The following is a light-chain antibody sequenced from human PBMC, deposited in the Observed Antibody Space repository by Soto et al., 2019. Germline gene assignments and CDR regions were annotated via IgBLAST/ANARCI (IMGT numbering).Light chain of an antibody. CDR1: SGRIASNS. CDR3: QTYDNNNHVV. CDR2: DDN. V-gene: IGLV6-57*02. J-gene: IGLJ2*01. Sequence: NFMLTQPHSVSESPGETLTISCTGSSGRIASNSVQWFQQRPGSAPTTVIYDDNQRPSGVPDRFSGSIDSSSSSASLTISGVKTEDEADYYCQTYDNNNHVVFGGGTKLTVL.